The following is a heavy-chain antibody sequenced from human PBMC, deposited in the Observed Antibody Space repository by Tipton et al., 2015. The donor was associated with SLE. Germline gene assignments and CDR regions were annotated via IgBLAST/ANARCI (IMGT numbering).Heavy chain of an antibody. CDR3: AREWELNPIRSDAFDI. V-gene: IGHV4-39*01. CDR2: IYYSGST. J-gene: IGHJ3*02. CDR1: GGSISSSSYY. D-gene: IGHD1-26*01. Sequence: TLSLTCTVSGGSISSSSYYWGWIRQPPGKGLEVIGSIYYSGSTYDNPSLKSRVTISVDTAKNQFSLKLSSVTAADTAVYYCAREWELNPIRSDAFDIWGQGTMVTVAS.